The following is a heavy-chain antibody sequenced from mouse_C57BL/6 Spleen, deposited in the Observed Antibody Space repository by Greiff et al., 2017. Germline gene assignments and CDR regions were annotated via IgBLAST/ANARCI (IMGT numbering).Heavy chain of an antibody. J-gene: IGHJ4*01. CDR2: ISSGSSTI. V-gene: IGHV5-17*01. D-gene: IGHD4-1*01. CDR1: GFTFSDYG. CDR3: ASRTGTEAMDY. Sequence: EVMLVESGGGLVKPGGSLKLSCAASGFTFSDYGMHWVRQAPEKGLEWVAYISSGSSTIYYADTVKGRFTISRDNAKHTLFLQMTSLRSDDTAMYYCASRTGTEAMDYWGQGTSGTVSS.